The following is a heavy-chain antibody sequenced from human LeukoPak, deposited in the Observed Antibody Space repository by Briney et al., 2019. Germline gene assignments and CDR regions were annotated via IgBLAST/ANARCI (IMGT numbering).Heavy chain of an antibody. Sequence: GGSLRLSCAVSGFTFSGFWMSWSRQAPGKGLEWVASINSDGSEGYYADVVKGRFTISRDNAKNSLYLQISSLRAEDTAVYYCAKWGPYDILTGRINWGQGTLVTVSS. D-gene: IGHD3-9*01. V-gene: IGHV3-7*03. CDR3: AKWGPYDILTGRIN. CDR2: INSDGSEG. CDR1: GFTFSGFW. J-gene: IGHJ4*02.